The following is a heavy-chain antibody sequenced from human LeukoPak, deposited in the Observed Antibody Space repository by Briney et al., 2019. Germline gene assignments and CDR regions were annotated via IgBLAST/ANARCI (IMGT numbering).Heavy chain of an antibody. D-gene: IGHD1-26*01. CDR2: ITDSGGGT. Sequence: GGSLRLSCAASGFTFSAYVMSWVRQAPGKGLEWVSSITDSGGGTYYADSVKGRFTVSRDNSKNTLFLQMSSLSAEDTAVYYCAKRFYYSFDYWGQGILVTVSS. J-gene: IGHJ4*02. CDR3: AKRFYYSFDY. CDR1: GFTFSAYV. V-gene: IGHV3-23*01.